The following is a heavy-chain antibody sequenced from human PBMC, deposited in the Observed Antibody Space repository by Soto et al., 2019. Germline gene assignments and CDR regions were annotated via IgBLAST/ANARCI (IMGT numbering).Heavy chain of an antibody. CDR1: GDSMTKYY. CDR2: IYTSGST. Sequence: SETLSLTCNVSGDSMTKYYWSWIRQPAGKGLEWIGRIYTSGSTNYNPSLKSRVTMSIDTSNNHFSLNMKSVTAADTAVYYCARTVGAAYYFDFWGQGALVTVSS. J-gene: IGHJ4*02. CDR3: ARTVGAAYYFDF. D-gene: IGHD1-26*01. V-gene: IGHV4-4*07.